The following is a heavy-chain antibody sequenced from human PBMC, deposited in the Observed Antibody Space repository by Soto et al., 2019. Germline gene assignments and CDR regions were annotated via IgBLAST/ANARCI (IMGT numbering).Heavy chain of an antibody. CDR2: LHDSGKP. CDR3: ARGSRALITSFFAY. D-gene: IGHD1-20*01. V-gene: IGHV4-59*01. CDR1: GDSFSNFY. J-gene: IGHJ4*02. Sequence: PSETLSLTCTASGDSFSNFYWSWIRQSPGKGLEWIGNLHDSGKPRYNPSLENRLSIVLGTSGNQLSLKLSYVTAADTAIYYCARGSRALITSFFAYWGQGLLVTVSS.